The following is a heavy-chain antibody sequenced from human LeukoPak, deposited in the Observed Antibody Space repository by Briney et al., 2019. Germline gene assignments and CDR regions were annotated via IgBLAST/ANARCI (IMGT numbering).Heavy chain of an antibody. J-gene: IGHJ4*02. CDR2: IWYDGSNK. CDR1: GFTFSSYG. V-gene: IGHV3-33*01. Sequence: PGRSLRLSCAASGFTFSSYGVHWVRQAPGKGLEWVAVIWYDGSNKYYADSVKGRFTISRDNSKNTLYLQMNSLRAEDTAVYYCARGYGYDILTGYYMGLRYWGQGTLVTVSS. CDR3: ARGYGYDILTGYYMGLRY. D-gene: IGHD3-9*01.